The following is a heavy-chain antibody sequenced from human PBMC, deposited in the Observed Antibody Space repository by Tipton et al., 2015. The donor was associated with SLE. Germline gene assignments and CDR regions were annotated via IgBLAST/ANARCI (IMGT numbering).Heavy chain of an antibody. V-gene: IGHV4-59*02. Sequence: LRLSCTVSGASVRNHYWSWIRQSPGKGLEWIGYVYGTGNTDYNPSLKSRVTLSVDTSKNQFSLQLTSVTAADTAVYYCARIPDISGWPFDYWSQGTLVTVSS. J-gene: IGHJ4*02. CDR1: GASVRNHY. D-gene: IGHD6-19*01. CDR2: VYGTGNT. CDR3: ARIPDISGWPFDY.